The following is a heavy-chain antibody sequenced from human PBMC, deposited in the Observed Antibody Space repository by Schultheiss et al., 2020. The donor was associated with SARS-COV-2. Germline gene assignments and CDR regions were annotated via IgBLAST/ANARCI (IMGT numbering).Heavy chain of an antibody. J-gene: IGHJ4*02. V-gene: IGHV4-31*03. Sequence: SETLSLTCTVSGGSISSGGYYWSWIRQHPGKGLEWIGYIYYSGSTYYNPSLKSRVTISVDTSKNQFSLKLSSVTAADTAVYYCARADSSSWSAHFDYWGQGTLVTVSS. CDR2: IYYSGST. D-gene: IGHD6-13*01. CDR1: GGSISSGGYY. CDR3: ARADSSSWSAHFDY.